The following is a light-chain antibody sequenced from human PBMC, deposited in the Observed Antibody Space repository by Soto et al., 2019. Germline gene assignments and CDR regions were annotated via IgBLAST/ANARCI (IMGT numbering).Light chain of an antibody. V-gene: IGKV3-11*01. Sequence: EVVLTQSPATLSLSPGERATLSCRASQSVNRYLAWYQQKPGQAPRLLIYDTSNRATGIPARFSGSGSGTDFTLTISSLEPEDFAVYYCQQREHWPPITFGQGTDWRL. CDR1: QSVNRY. J-gene: IGKJ5*01. CDR2: DTS. CDR3: QQREHWPPIT.